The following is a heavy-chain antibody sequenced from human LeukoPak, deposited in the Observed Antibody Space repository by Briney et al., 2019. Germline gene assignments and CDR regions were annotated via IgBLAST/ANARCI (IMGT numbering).Heavy chain of an antibody. D-gene: IGHD6-13*01. CDR1: GGSFSGYY. J-gene: IGHJ6*02. CDR3: ARVGGYSSSSNTPEYYYYGMDV. V-gene: IGHV4-34*01. CDR2: INHSGST. Sequence: SETLSLTCAVCGGSFSGYYWSWIRQPPGKGLEWIGEINHSGSTNYNPSLKSRVTISVDKSKNQFSLKLSSVTAADTAVYYCARVGGYSSSSNTPEYYYYGMDVWGQGTTVTVSS.